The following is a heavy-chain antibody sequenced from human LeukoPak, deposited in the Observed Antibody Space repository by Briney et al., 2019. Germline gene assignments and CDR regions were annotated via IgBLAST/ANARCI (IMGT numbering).Heavy chain of an antibody. Sequence: SETLSLTCTVSGGSISSSSYYWGWIRQPPGKGLEWIGSIYYSGSTYYNPSLKSRVTISVDTSKNQFSLKLSSVTAADTAVYYCARHLPHSALKDIVVVPAALNWFDPWGQGTLVTVSS. D-gene: IGHD2-2*01. V-gene: IGHV4-39*01. CDR2: IYYSGST. CDR3: ARHLPHSALKDIVVVPAALNWFDP. J-gene: IGHJ5*02. CDR1: GGSISSSSYY.